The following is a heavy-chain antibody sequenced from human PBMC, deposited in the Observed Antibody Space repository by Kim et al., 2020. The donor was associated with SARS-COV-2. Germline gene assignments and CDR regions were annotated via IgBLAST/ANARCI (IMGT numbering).Heavy chain of an antibody. Sequence: ASVKVSCKASGYTFTSYGISWVRQAPGQGLEWMGWISAYNGNTNYAQKLQGRVTMTTDTSTSTAYMELRSLRSDDTAVYYCARDLNDLVTTLNYYYYYGMDVWGQGTTVTVSS. J-gene: IGHJ6*02. CDR1: GYTFTSYG. D-gene: IGHD1-1*01. CDR2: ISAYNGNT. V-gene: IGHV1-18*04. CDR3: ARDLNDLVTTLNYYYYYGMDV.